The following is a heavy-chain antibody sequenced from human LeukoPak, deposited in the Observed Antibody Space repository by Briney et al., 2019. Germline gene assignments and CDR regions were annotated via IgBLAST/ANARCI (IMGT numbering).Heavy chain of an antibody. D-gene: IGHD1-26*01. Sequence: GGSLRLSCAASGFTFSNFWMSWVRQAPGKGLEWVANIKPDESERYYVDSVKGRFTISRDNAKNSLYLQMNSLRAEDTALYHCARGDWWELSGPFGAFDIWGQGTMVTVSS. CDR2: IKPDESER. J-gene: IGHJ3*02. V-gene: IGHV3-7*03. CDR1: GFTFSNFW. CDR3: ARGDWWELSGPFGAFDI.